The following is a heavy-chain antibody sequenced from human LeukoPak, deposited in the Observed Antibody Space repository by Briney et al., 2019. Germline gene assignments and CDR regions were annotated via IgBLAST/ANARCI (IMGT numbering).Heavy chain of an antibody. CDR1: GYTFTGYY. CDR3: ARGEQQLATLDY. J-gene: IGHJ4*02. D-gene: IGHD6-13*01. CDR2: INPNSGGT. Sequence: GASVKASCKASGYTFTGYYMHWVRQAPGQGLEWMGWINPNSGGTNYPQKFQCMVTMTSHTSISTAYMELSRLRSDDTAVYYCARGEQQLATLDYWGQGTLVTVSS. V-gene: IGHV1-2*02.